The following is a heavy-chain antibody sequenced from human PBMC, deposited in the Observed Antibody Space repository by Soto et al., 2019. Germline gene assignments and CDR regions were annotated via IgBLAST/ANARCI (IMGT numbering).Heavy chain of an antibody. CDR2: ISSSGGSA. CDR1: GFTFSSND. CDR3: AKVHAYYDFWSGYCGLDY. J-gene: IGHJ4*02. D-gene: IGHD3-3*01. V-gene: IGHV3-23*01. Sequence: GGSLRLSCAASGFTFSSNDMSWVRQAPGKGLEWVSAISSSGGSAYYADSVRGRFTISRDNSKNTLYLQMNSLRAEDTAVYYCAKVHAYYDFWSGYCGLDYWGRGPRFTSPQ.